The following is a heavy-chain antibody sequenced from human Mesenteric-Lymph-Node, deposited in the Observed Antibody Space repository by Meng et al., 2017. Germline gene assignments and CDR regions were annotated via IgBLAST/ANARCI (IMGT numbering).Heavy chain of an antibody. Sequence: SETLSLTCTVSGASISSYTWSWIRQTAGKGLEWIGRIYTSGNTDCNPSFKSRVTMSVDTSKNQFSLKLSSVTAADTAVYYCARVGLRLGELSLDAFDIWGQGTMVTVSS. D-gene: IGHD3-16*02. CDR1: GASISSYT. J-gene: IGHJ3*02. CDR3: ARVGLRLGELSLDAFDI. V-gene: IGHV4-4*07. CDR2: IYTSGNT.